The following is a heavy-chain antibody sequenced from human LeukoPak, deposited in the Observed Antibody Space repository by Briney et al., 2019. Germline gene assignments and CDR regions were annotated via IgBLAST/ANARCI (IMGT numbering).Heavy chain of an antibody. D-gene: IGHD6-13*01. V-gene: IGHV1-8*01. CDR2: MNSNSGNT. J-gene: IGHJ3*01. CDR3: ESIAAAAPG. Sequence: AAVMVSCKASGYTFTSYDINWVRQAAGQGLQGMGWMNSNSGNTGYAQKFQGRVTMTRNTSISTAYMELSSLRSEDTAVDYCESIAAAAPGWGQGTMVTVSS. CDR1: GYTFTSYD.